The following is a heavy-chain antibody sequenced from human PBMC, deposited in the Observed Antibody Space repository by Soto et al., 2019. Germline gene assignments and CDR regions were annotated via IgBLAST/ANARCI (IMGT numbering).Heavy chain of an antibody. CDR2: INTDGSRT. V-gene: IGHV3-74*01. CDR1: GFTFSSNW. CDR3: ARDGEGF. J-gene: IGHJ4*02. D-gene: IGHD2-21*01. Sequence: EVQLVESGGGLVQPGGSLRLSCAASGFTFSSNWMHWVRRVPGRGLVWVSRINTDGSRTSYEDSVEGRFTISRDNAKNTVYLQMGSLRAEDPAVYYCARDGEGFWGQGTLVTVSS.